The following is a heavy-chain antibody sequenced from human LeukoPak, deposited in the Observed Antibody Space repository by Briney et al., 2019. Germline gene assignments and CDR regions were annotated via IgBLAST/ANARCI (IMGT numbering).Heavy chain of an antibody. J-gene: IGHJ5*02. CDR1: GGSISGSSYY. Sequence: SETLSLTCTVSGGSISGSSYYWGWIRQPPGKGLEWIGSIYYSGSTYYNPSLKSRVTISVDTSKNQFSLKLSSVTAADTAVYYCARGGYDILTGYQLDWFDPWGQGTLVTVSS. V-gene: IGHV4-39*01. CDR3: ARGGYDILTGYQLDWFDP. D-gene: IGHD3-9*01. CDR2: IYYSGST.